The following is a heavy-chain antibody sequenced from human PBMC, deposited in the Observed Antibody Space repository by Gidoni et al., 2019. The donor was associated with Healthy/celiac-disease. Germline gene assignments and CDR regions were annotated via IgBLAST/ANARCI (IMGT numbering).Heavy chain of an antibody. D-gene: IGHD2-21*02. Sequence: QLQLQESGPGLVKPSETLYLTCTVSGGSISSSSYYWGWIRQPPGKGLEWIGSIYYSGSTYYNPSLKSRVTISVDTSKNQFSLKLSSVTAADTAVYYCATSLELTATDDYWGQGTLVTVSS. CDR1: GGSISSSSYY. CDR2: IYYSGST. J-gene: IGHJ4*02. CDR3: ATSLELTATDDY. V-gene: IGHV4-39*01.